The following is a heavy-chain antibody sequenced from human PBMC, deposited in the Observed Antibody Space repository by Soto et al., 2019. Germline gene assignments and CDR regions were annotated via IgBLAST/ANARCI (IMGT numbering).Heavy chain of an antibody. J-gene: IGHJ4*02. D-gene: IGHD6-19*01. CDR3: ARDPSPVAVSVPPGLRRH. CDR2: ISSSSSYI. CDR1: GFTFSSYS. V-gene: IGHV3-21*01. Sequence: EVQLVESGGGLVKPGGSLRLSCAASGFTFSSYSMNWVRQAPGKGLEWVSSISSSSSYIYYADSVKGRLTISRDNAKNSLYRQMNSLSAEDTAVYYCARDPSPVAVSVPPGLRRHWGQGTMVAVSS.